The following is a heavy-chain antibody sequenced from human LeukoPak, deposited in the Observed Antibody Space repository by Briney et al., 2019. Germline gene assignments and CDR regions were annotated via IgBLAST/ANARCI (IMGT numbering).Heavy chain of an antibody. Sequence: ASVKVSCKASGYTFSRYSMNWVRQAPGQGLQWMGWINTNTGNPTYAQGFTGRFVFSLDTSASTAYLQISTLQPEDTAVYYCARDPGYSSSWYARRDAFDIWGQGTMVTVSS. J-gene: IGHJ3*02. CDR3: ARDPGYSSSWYARRDAFDI. CDR2: INTNTGNP. CDR1: GYTFSRYS. V-gene: IGHV7-4-1*02. D-gene: IGHD6-13*01.